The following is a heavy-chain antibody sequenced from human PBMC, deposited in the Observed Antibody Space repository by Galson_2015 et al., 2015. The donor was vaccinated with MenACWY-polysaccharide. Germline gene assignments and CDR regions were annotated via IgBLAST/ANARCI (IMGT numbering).Heavy chain of an antibody. J-gene: IGHJ4*02. D-gene: IGHD6-13*01. CDR2: ISGSGIDI. CDR3: AKSSQWGAAAVGSFDH. Sequence: SLRLSCAASGFSMTSYAVNWVRQAPGKGLEWVGVISGSGIDIRYADSVKGRFTISRDTSKSTLYLQMDSVRAEDAAKYCCAKSSQWGAAAVGSFDHWGQGTLVTVSS. V-gene: IGHV3-23*01. CDR1: GFSMTSYA.